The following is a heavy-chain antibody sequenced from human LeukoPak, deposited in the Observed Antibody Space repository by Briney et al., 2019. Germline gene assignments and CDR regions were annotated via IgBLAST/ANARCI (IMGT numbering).Heavy chain of an antibody. J-gene: IGHJ6*02. V-gene: IGHV4-4*07. CDR3: AREDNYGDYYYYGMDV. CDR1: GGSISSYY. CDR2: IYTSGST. Sequence: SETVSLTCTDSGGSISSYYWSWIRQPAGKGLEWIGRIYTSGSTNYNPSLKSRVTMSVDTSKNQFSLKLSSVTAADTAVYYCAREDNYGDYYYYGMDVWGQGTTVTVSS. D-gene: IGHD4-17*01.